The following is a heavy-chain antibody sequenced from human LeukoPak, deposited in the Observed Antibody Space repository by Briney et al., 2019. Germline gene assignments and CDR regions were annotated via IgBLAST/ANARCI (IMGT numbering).Heavy chain of an antibody. CDR2: IKSDGST. CDR1: GFTFSSYW. J-gene: IGHJ1*01. V-gene: IGHV3-74*01. Sequence: GGSLRLSCAVSGFTFSSYWMHWVRQAPGKGLVWVSRIKSDGSTNYADSVKGRFTISRDNAKNTLSLQTNSLRAEDTGVYYCARAPSEIGGYYPEYFRHWGQGTLVTVSS. D-gene: IGHD3-22*01. CDR3: ARAPSEIGGYYPEYFRH.